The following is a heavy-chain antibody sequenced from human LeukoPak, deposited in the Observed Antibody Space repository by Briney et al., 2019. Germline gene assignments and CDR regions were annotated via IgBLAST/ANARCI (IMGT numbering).Heavy chain of an antibody. J-gene: IGHJ6*02. V-gene: IGHV3-23*01. D-gene: IGHD3-16*01. Sequence: GGSLRLSCVASGFSFSNYAISWVRQAPGKGLEWVSGTSGSGSDTFYAESLKGRFTISRDNAKNSLYLQMSNLRAEDTAVYFCARGGGLDVWGQGATVTVSS. CDR1: GFSFSNYA. CDR2: TSGSGSDT. CDR3: ARGGGLDV.